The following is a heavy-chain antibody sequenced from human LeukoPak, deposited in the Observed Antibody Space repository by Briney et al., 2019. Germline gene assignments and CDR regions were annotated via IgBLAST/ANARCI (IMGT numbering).Heavy chain of an antibody. J-gene: IGHJ4*02. CDR3: ARDYDYFWGSYRYPFDY. CDR1: GFTFSSYA. CDR2: ISYDGSNK. V-gene: IGHV3-30*04. Sequence: GRSLRLSCAASGFTFSSYAMHWVRQAPGKGLEWVAVISYDGSNKYYADSVKGRFTISRDNARNTLYLQMNSLRVEDTAVYYCARDYDYFWGSYRYPFDYWGQGTLVTVSS. D-gene: IGHD3-16*02.